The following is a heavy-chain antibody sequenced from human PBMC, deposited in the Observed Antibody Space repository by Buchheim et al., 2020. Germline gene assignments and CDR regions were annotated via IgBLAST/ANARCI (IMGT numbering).Heavy chain of an antibody. V-gene: IGHV3-30-3*01. CDR3: ARSVITVVTGVFEY. D-gene: IGHD4-23*01. CDR1: GFTFNNYA. CDR2: ISYDGNNK. J-gene: IGHJ4*02. Sequence: QVQLVESGGGVVQPGTSLRLSCAASGFTFNNYAMYWVRQAPGKGLEWVAVISYDGNNKYYADSVKGRFTVSRDNSMDTLSVQMNSLRAEDTAVYYCARSVITVVTGVFEYWGQGTL.